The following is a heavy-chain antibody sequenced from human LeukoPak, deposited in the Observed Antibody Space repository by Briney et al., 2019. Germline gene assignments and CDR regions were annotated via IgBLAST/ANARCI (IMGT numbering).Heavy chain of an antibody. CDR1: GGSISSGSYY. V-gene: IGHV4-61*02. Sequence: TSETLSLTCTVSGGSISSGSYYWSWIRQPAGKGLEWIGRIYTSGSTNYNPSLKSRVTISVDTSKNQFSLKLSSVTAADTAVYYCARAVNYYDSSGYYRYFDYWGQGTLVTVSS. CDR2: IYTSGST. D-gene: IGHD3-22*01. J-gene: IGHJ4*02. CDR3: ARAVNYYDSSGYYRYFDY.